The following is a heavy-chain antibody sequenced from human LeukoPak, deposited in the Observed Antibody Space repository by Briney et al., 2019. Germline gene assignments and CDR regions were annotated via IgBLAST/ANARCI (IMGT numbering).Heavy chain of an antibody. CDR2: ISWNSGSI. J-gene: IGHJ4*02. V-gene: IGHV3-9*01. CDR3: AKDMGEIAAEPNLDY. D-gene: IGHD6-13*01. Sequence: GGSLRLSCAASGFTFDDYAMHWVRQAPGKGLEWVSGISWNSGSIGYADSVKGRFTISRDNAKNSLYLQMNSLRAGDTALYYCAKDMGEIAAEPNLDYWGQGTLVTVSS. CDR1: GFTFDDYA.